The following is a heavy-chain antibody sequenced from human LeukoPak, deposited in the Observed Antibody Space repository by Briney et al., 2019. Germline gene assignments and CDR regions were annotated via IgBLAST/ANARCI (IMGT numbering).Heavy chain of an antibody. D-gene: IGHD3-10*01. V-gene: IGHV3-48*03. J-gene: IGHJ4*02. Sequence: PGGSLRLSCAASGFTFSSYEMNWVRQAPGKGLEWVSYISSSGGTIYYADSVKGRFTISRDNAKNSLYLQMNSLRAEDTAVYYCASGYYVSGSFLAGYFDYWGQGSLVTVSS. CDR1: GFTFSSYE. CDR3: ASGYYVSGSFLAGYFDY. CDR2: ISSSGGTI.